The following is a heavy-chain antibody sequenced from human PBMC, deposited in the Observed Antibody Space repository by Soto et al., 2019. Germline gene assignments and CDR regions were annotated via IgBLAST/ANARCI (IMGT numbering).Heavy chain of an antibody. CDR2: MNPNSGNT. D-gene: IGHD3-16*01. Sequence: QVQLVQSGAEVKKPGASVKVSCKASGYTFTSYDINWVRQATGQGLEWMGWMNPNSGNTGYAQKFQGRVTMTRNTPISPPYMELSSLRSEAPPVYSCPRETIGASRFDSWGRGTWSPSPQ. CDR1: GYTFTSYD. CDR3: PRETIGASRFDS. J-gene: IGHJ4*02. V-gene: IGHV1-8*01.